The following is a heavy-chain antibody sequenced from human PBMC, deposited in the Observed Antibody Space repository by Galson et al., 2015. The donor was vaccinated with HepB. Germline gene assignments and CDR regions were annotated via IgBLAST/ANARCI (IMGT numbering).Heavy chain of an antibody. Sequence: ETLSLTCAVYGGSFSGYYWSWIRQPPGKGLEWIGEINHSGSTNYNPSLKSRVTISVDTSKNQFSLKLSSVTAADTAVYYCARGVVGIVVVPAAITYYYYYMDVWGKGTTVTVSS. CDR2: INHSGST. J-gene: IGHJ6*03. V-gene: IGHV4-34*01. CDR1: GGSFSGYY. CDR3: ARGVVGIVVVPAAITYYYYYMDV. D-gene: IGHD2-2*02.